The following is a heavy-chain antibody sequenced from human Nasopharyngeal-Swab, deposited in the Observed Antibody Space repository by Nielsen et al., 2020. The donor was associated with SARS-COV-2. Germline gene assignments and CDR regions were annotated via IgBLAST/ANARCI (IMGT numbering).Heavy chain of an antibody. CDR2: IYYSGTT. CDR1: GGSISSYY. D-gene: IGHD3-3*01. J-gene: IGHJ2*01. Sequence: SETLSLTCTVSGGSISSYYWGWIRQPPGKGLEWIGYIYYSGTTNYNPSLKSRVTISVDTSNNQFSLKLSSVTAADTAVYYCARRLTLESFWYFDLWGRGTLVTVSS. V-gene: IGHV4-59*01. CDR3: ARRLTLESFWYFDL.